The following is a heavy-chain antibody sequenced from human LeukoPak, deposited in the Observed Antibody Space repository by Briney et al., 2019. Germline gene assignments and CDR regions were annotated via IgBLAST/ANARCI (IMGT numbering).Heavy chain of an antibody. CDR3: ARGRYGWLPFDY. CDR1: GGSISSSSYY. CDR2: IYYSGST. J-gene: IGHJ4*02. D-gene: IGHD3-16*01. V-gene: IGHV4-61*05. Sequence: SETLSLTCTVSGGSISSSSYYWGWIRQPPGKGLEWIGYIYYSGSTNYNPSLKSRVTISVDTSKNQFTLKLSSVTAADTAVYYCARGRYGWLPFDYWGQGTLVTVSS.